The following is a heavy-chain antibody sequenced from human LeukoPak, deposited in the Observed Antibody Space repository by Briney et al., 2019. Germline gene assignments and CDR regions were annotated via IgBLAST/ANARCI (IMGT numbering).Heavy chain of an antibody. CDR2: INPNSGGT. Sequence: ASVEVSCKASGYTFTGYYIHWVRQAPGQGLEWMGWINPNSGGTNYAQKFQGRVTMTRDTSISTAYMELSSLRSEDTAVYYCARDEEGWGQGTLVTVSS. J-gene: IGHJ4*02. CDR1: GYTFTGYY. V-gene: IGHV1-2*02. CDR3: ARDEEG.